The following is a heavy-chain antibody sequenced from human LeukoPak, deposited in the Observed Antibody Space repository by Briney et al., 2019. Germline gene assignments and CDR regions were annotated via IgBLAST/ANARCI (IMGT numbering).Heavy chain of an antibody. J-gene: IGHJ3*02. Sequence: ASVKVSCKTSGYTFTIYDINWVRQATGQGLEWMGWMNPNSGNTGYVQKFQGRVTMTRNTSISTAYMELSSLRSEDTAVYYCARHSQQQLVDAFDIWGQGTMVTVSS. CDR2: MNPNSGNT. CDR1: GYTFTIYD. CDR3: ARHSQQQLVDAFDI. V-gene: IGHV1-8*01. D-gene: IGHD6-13*01.